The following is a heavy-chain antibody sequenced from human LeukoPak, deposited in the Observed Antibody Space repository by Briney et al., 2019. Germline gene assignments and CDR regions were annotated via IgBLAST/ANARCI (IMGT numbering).Heavy chain of an antibody. J-gene: IGHJ4*02. V-gene: IGHV1-46*01. CDR3: ARDLVSQLGERPGY. CDR1: GYTSTSYY. Sequence: GASVTVSCTASGYTSTSYYMHGVRDAPEQGLGWIGIINPSGGSTSYAQRFQGRVTMTRDTTTSTVYMELSGLRSEDTAVYYWARDLVSQLGERPGYWGKGTLVTVSS. D-gene: IGHD3-10*01. CDR2: INPSGGST.